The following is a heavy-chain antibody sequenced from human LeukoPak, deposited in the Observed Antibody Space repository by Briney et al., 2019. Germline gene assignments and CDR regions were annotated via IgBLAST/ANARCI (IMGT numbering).Heavy chain of an antibody. V-gene: IGHV3-48*03. Sequence: SLLLSCAASGFTFSSYAMNWVRQAPGKGLEWVSYISGSGSAIYYADSVKGRFTISRDNAKNSLYLQMNSLRADDTALYYCARDVPARDAPAASDAFDIWGQGTMVTVSS. D-gene: IGHD2-2*01. CDR3: ARDVPARDAPAASDAFDI. CDR2: ISGSGSAI. J-gene: IGHJ3*02. CDR1: GFTFSSYA.